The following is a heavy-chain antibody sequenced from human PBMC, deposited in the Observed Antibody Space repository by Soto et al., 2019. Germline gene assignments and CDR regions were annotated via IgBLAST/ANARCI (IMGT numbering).Heavy chain of an antibody. Sequence: EVQPLESGGGLVQPGGSLRLSCAASGFTFSSYAMSWVRQAPGKGLEWVSAISGSGGSTYYADSVKGRFTISRDNSKNTLYLQMNSLRAEDTAVYYCAKDSSGYPEYFQHWGQGTLVTVSS. V-gene: IGHV3-23*01. CDR2: ISGSGGST. D-gene: IGHD3-3*01. CDR3: AKDSSGYPEYFQH. CDR1: GFTFSSYA. J-gene: IGHJ1*01.